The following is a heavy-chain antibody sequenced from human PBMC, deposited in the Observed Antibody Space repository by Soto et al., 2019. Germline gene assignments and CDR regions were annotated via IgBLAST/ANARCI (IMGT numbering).Heavy chain of an antibody. D-gene: IGHD2-2*01. Sequence: QVQLVQSGAEVKKPGASVKVSCKASGYTFTSYGISWVRQAPGQGLEWMGWISAYNGNTNYAQKLQGRVTMTTDTATSTAYMELRSLRAYDTAVYYCARKVVPAASYYYYYGMDVWGQGTTVTVSS. J-gene: IGHJ6*02. CDR1: GYTFTSYG. CDR3: ARKVVPAASYYYYYGMDV. CDR2: ISAYNGNT. V-gene: IGHV1-18*01.